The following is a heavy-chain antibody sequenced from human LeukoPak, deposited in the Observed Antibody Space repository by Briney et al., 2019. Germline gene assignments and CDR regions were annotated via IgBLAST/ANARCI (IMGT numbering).Heavy chain of an antibody. CDR3: ATERHNSGWYDASDI. Sequence: GGSLRLSCAASGFTFSSAWMSWVRQAPVKGLEWIGHIKRASDGGTADHATAVKGRFTISRDDSQNTVYLQMNSLKNEDTAMYYCATERHNSGWYDASDIWGQGTMVNVSS. CDR1: GFTFSSAW. D-gene: IGHD6-19*01. V-gene: IGHV3-15*01. CDR2: IKRASDGGTA. J-gene: IGHJ3*02.